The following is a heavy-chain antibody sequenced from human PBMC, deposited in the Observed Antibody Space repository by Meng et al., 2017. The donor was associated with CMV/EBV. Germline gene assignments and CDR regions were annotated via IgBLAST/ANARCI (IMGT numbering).Heavy chain of an antibody. D-gene: IGHD6-19*01. CDR1: GYTFTGYY. CDR2: INPNSGGT. Sequence: QVQRLQTGAEGKKPGASVKVSCKASGYTFTGYYMHWVRQAPGQGLEWMGWINPNSGGTNYAQKFQGRVTMTRDTSISTAYMELSRLRSDDTAVYYCARDRVAVADNHWFDPWGQGTLVTVSS. V-gene: IGHV1-2*02. CDR3: ARDRVAVADNHWFDP. J-gene: IGHJ5*02.